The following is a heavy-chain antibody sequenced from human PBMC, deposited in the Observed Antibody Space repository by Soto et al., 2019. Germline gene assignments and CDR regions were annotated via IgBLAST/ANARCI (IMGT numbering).Heavy chain of an antibody. Sequence: GSLRLSCEASGFSFSTYSMHWVRQAPGKGLEWVSSIGRRSDIYYADSVKGRFTISRDNAKNSVSLQMNSLRDEDTAVYYCAREETAWPLAYGLDVWGQGTTVTVSS. V-gene: IGHV3-21*01. D-gene: IGHD2-21*02. CDR2: IGRRSDI. J-gene: IGHJ6*02. CDR1: GFSFSTYS. CDR3: AREETAWPLAYGLDV.